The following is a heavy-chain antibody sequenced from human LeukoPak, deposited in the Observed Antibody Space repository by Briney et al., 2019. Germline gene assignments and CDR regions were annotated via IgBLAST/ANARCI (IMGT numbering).Heavy chain of an antibody. D-gene: IGHD4-23*01. Sequence: GGSLRLSCATSGFTFSRHWMSWVRQAPGKGLEWVANINQDGSGKYYVDSVKGRFTISRDNAKNSLYLQMNSLRSEDTAIYYCVREGNQVLTKNFDLWGQGALVTVSS. CDR3: VREGNQVLTKNFDL. CDR1: GFTFSRHW. CDR2: INQDGSGK. J-gene: IGHJ4*02. V-gene: IGHV3-7*03.